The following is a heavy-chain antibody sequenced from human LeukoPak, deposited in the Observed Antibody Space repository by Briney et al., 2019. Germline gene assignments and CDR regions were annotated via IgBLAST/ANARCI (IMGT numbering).Heavy chain of an antibody. D-gene: IGHD3-10*01. J-gene: IGHJ4*02. Sequence: GGSLRLSCAASGFTFSSYAIHWVRQAPGQGLEWVAVISYDVNKYYADSVKGRFTISRDNSKKTVYLQMNSLRPEDTAVYYCARGDSLYGSGSYWPDYWGQGTLVTVSS. V-gene: IGHV3-30*03. CDR3: ARGDSLYGSGSYWPDY. CDR1: GFTFSSYA. CDR2: ISYDVNK.